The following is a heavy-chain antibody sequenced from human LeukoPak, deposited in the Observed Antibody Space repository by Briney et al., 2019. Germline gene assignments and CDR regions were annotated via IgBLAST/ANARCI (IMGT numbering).Heavy chain of an antibody. D-gene: IGHD4-17*01. CDR2: ISSSSSYI. CDR1: GFTFSSYS. J-gene: IGHJ4*02. Sequence: GGSLRLSCAASGFTFSSYSMNWVRQAPGKGLEWVSSISSSSSYIYYADSVKGRFTISRDNAKNSLYLQMNSLRAEDTAVYYCARASGYAYGDYVDFDYWGQGTLVTVSS. CDR3: ARASGYAYGDYVDFDY. V-gene: IGHV3-21*01.